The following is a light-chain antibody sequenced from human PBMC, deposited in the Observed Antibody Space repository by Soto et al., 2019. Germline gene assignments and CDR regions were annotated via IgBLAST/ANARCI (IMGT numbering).Light chain of an antibody. J-gene: IGKJ4*01. V-gene: IGKV3-20*01. CDR1: QSVSSEK. CDR3: QQYGSSLLT. CDR2: GAS. Sequence: ETVLTQSPATLSLSPGESATLSCRASQSVSSEKLAWYQQKPGQAPRLLIFGASGRATGIPERFSGSGSGTDFSLTISRLEPEDSAVYYCQQYGSSLLTFGGGTKVDIK.